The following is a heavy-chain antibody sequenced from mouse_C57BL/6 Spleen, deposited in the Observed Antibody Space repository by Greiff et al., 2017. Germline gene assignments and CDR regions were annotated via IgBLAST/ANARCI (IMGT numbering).Heavy chain of an antibody. V-gene: IGHV1-74*01. CDR3: AIRHYGSSPYWYFDV. Sequence: QVQLQQPGAELVKPGASVKLSCKASGYTFTSYWMHWVTQRPGQGLEWIGMIHPSDSDTNYNQKFKGKATLTVDKSSSTAYMQLSSLTSEDSAVYYCAIRHYGSSPYWYFDVWGTGTTVTVSS. J-gene: IGHJ1*03. CDR2: IHPSDSDT. D-gene: IGHD1-1*01. CDR1: GYTFTSYW.